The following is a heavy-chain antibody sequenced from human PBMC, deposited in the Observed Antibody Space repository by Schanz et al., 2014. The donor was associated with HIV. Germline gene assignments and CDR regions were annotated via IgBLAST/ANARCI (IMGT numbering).Heavy chain of an antibody. CDR3: AKDGNLYDSRYRGKGNYYHYYGMDV. Sequence: QVQLVESGGGVVQPGRSLRLSCAASGFTFRSYGMHWVRQAPGKGLEWVALIWYDGSNKIYADSVKGRFTISRDNSKNTLYLQVKRLRTEDTAVYFCAKDGNLYDSRYRGKGNYYHYYGMDVWGQGTLVIVSS. J-gene: IGHJ6*02. D-gene: IGHD3-22*01. CDR1: GFTFRSYG. CDR2: IWYDGSNK. V-gene: IGHV3-33*06.